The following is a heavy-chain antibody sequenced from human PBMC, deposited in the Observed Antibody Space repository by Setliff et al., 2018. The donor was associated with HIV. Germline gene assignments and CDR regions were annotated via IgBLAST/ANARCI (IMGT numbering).Heavy chain of an antibody. CDR1: GYSFTSYW. V-gene: IGHV5-51*01. J-gene: IGHJ4*02. Sequence: PGESLKISCMGSGYSFTSYWIAWVRQMPGKGLEWMGLIYPGDSDTRYSPSFQGQVTISADKSVSTAYLQWSSLKASDTAMYYCARRTDLLTIDYWGQGTLVTAPQ. CDR3: ARRTDLLTIDY. D-gene: IGHD2-2*01. CDR2: IYPGDSDT.